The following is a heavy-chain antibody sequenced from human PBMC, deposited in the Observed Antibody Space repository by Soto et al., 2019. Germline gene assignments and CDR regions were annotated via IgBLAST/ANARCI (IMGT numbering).Heavy chain of an antibody. J-gene: IGHJ4*02. Sequence: GASVKVSCKASGYTFNNYGISWVRQVPGQGLEWMGWISGYNGNTNCAQKIQGRVTVTRDTSTATAYMELRSLRSDDTAIYYCARGSESFDLWGQGTLVTVSS. CDR3: ARGSESFDL. CDR2: ISGYNGNT. CDR1: GYTFNNYG. V-gene: IGHV1-18*01. D-gene: IGHD1-26*01.